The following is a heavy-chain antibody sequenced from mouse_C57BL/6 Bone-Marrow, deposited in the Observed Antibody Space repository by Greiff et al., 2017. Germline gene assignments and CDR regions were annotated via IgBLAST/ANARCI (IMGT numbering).Heavy chain of an antibody. Sequence: QVQLQQPGAELVRPGSSVKLPCKASGYTFTSYWMHWVKQRPIQGLEWIGNIDPSDSETHYNQKFKDKATLTVDKSSSTAYMQLSSLTSEDSAVYYCARGDGYLDYWGQGTTLTVSS. CDR3: ARGDGYLDY. J-gene: IGHJ2*01. V-gene: IGHV1-52*01. CDR2: IDPSDSET. CDR1: GYTFTSYW. D-gene: IGHD2-3*01.